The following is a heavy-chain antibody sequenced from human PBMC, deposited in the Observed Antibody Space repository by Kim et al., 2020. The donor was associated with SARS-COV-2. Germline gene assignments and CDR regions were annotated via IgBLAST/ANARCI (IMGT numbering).Heavy chain of an antibody. J-gene: IGHJ6*02. D-gene: IGHD6-13*01. V-gene: IGHV3-7*01. CDR1: EFTFSSYW. Sequence: GGSLRLSCAASEFTFSSYWMSWVRQAPGKGLEWVANIKQDGSEKYYVDSVKGRFTISRDNAKNSLYLQMNSLRAEDTAVYYCARTQGSSSWAYYYYYYGMDVWGQGTTVTVSS. CDR3: ARTQGSSSWAYYYYYYGMDV. CDR2: IKQDGSEK.